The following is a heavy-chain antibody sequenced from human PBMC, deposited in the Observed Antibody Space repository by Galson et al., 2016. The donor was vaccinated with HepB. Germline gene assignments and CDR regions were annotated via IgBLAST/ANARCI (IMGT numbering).Heavy chain of an antibody. CDR2: ISGNGIGA. J-gene: IGHJ4*02. V-gene: IGHV3-23*01. CDR1: GFTFNTYA. Sequence: SLRLSCAASGFTFNTYAMTWARQAPGKGLECVAPISGNGIGAAYAGSVQGRFTISRDKSKTTVYLQMDGLCAEDTAVYYCAREWELGGYFDYWGQGTLVTVSS. CDR3: AREWELGGYFDY. D-gene: IGHD1-26*01.